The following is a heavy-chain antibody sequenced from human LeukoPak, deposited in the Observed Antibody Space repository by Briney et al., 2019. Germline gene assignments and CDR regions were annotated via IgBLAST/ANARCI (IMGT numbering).Heavy chain of an antibody. D-gene: IGHD4-23*01. CDR3: ARGDDYGGAWYYFDY. CDR1: GFTVSSNY. J-gene: IGHJ4*02. CDR2: IYSGGST. V-gene: IGHV3-53*01. Sequence: GESLRLSCAASGFTVSSNYMNWVRQAPGKGLEWVSVIYSGGSTYYADSVKGRFTISRDNSKNTLFLQMNSLRAEDTAEYYCARGDDYGGAWYYFDYWGQGTLVTVSS.